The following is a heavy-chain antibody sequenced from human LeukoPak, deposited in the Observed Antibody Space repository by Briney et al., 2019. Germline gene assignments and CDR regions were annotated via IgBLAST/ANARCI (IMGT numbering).Heavy chain of an antibody. J-gene: IGHJ4*02. D-gene: IGHD2-2*01. CDR1: GYTFTGYY. CDR3: ARGGYCSGTSCSIFDY. Sequence: ASVKVSCKASGYTFTGYYMHWVRQAPGQGLEWMGWINPNSGGTNYAQKFQGRVTMTRDTSISTAYMELSRLRSDDTAVYYCARGGYCSGTSCSIFDYWGQGTLVTVSS. V-gene: IGHV1-2*02. CDR2: INPNSGGT.